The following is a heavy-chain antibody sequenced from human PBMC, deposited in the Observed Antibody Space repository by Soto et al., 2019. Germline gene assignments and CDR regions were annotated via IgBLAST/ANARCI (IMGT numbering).Heavy chain of an antibody. V-gene: IGHV4-59*01. D-gene: IGHD1-7*01. CDR1: GGSISSYY. J-gene: IGHJ6*02. Sequence: LSLTCTVSGGSISSYYWSWIRQPPGKGLEWIGYIYYSGSTNYNPSLKSRVTISVDTSKNQFSLKLSSVTAADTAVYYCARSQRIYNWNYVNYYGMDVWGQGTTVTVSS. CDR2: IYYSGST. CDR3: ARSQRIYNWNYVNYYGMDV.